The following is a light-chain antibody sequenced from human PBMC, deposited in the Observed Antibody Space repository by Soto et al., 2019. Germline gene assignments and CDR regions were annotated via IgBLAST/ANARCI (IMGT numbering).Light chain of an antibody. J-gene: IGLJ3*02. V-gene: IGLV1-44*01. CDR1: NSNIGSNT. CDR3: ATWDDSLNAGV. CDR2: SDN. Sequence: QAVVTQPPSASGTPGQRVTISCSGSNSNIGSNTVNWYQQLPGTAPKLLIYSDNQRPSGVPDRFSGSKSGTSASLAISGLQSEDEADYSCATWDDSLNAGVFGGGTQLTVL.